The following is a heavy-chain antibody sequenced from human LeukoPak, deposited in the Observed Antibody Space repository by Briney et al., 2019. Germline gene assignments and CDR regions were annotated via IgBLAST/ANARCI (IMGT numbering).Heavy chain of an antibody. D-gene: IGHD6-13*01. Sequence: ASVKVSCKASGYTFTYYHMHWVRQAPGQGVEGMGIFKFDGGITTYPRKFQGRVTMTSDMSTSTVYMELSSLTSEDTAVYYCAREQPHSYYVDVWGKGTTVTVSS. CDR3: AREQPHSYYVDV. J-gene: IGHJ6*03. V-gene: IGHV1-46*01. CDR1: GYTFTYYH. CDR2: FKFDGGIT.